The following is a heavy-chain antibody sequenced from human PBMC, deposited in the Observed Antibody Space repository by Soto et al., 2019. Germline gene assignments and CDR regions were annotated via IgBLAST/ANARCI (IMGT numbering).Heavy chain of an antibody. CDR2: ISSSSSYI. CDR1: GVTFSSYS. CDR3: ARDSNWNQYGFDY. D-gene: IGHD1-20*01. J-gene: IGHJ4*02. Sequence: GGSLRLYCAASGVTFSSYSMNWVRQAPGKGLEWVSSISSSSSYIYYADSVKGRFTISRDNAKNSLYLQMNSLRAEDTAVYYCARDSNWNQYGFDYWGQGTLVTVSS. V-gene: IGHV3-21*01.